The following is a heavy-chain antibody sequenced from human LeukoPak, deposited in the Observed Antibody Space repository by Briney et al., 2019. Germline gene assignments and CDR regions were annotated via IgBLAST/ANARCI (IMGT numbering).Heavy chain of an antibody. Sequence: PSETLSLTCAVYGGSFSGYYWSWIRQPLGKGVEWIGEIKHSGSTNYNPSFKSRVTISVETSKNQFSLELSSVTAADTAVYYCARGLRLRTISPHYYGMDVWGQGTTVTVSS. D-gene: IGHD3-3*01. CDR3: ARGLRLRTISPHYYGMDV. V-gene: IGHV4-34*01. CDR2: IKHSGST. CDR1: GGSFSGYY. J-gene: IGHJ6*02.